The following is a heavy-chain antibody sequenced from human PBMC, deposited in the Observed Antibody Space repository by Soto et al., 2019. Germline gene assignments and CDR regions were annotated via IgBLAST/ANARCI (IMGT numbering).Heavy chain of an antibody. D-gene: IGHD4-17*01. J-gene: IGHJ4*02. CDR3: ARGAPTDYGDCDH. CDR2: IWYDGSKL. CDR1: GFTFSSYG. V-gene: IGHV3-33*01. Sequence: PGGSLILSCAASGFTFSSYGMHWVRQAPGKGLEWVAVIWYDGSKLYYAGSVKGRFTISRDNSKNTLYLQMNSLRAEDTAVYYCARGAPTDYGDCDHWGQGTLVTVSS.